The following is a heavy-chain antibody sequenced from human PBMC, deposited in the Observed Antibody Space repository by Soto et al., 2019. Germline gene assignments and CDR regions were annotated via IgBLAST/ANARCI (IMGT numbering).Heavy chain of an antibody. D-gene: IGHD1-1*01. CDR1: GGTLSSYT. J-gene: IGHJ4*02. CDR2: IIPILGIA. Sequence: QVQLVQSGAEVKKPGSSVKVSCKASGGTLSSYTISWERQAPGQGLEWMGRIIPILGIANYAQKFQGRVTITADKSTSTAYMELSSLRSEDTAVYYCASLERRPPDYWGQGTLVAVSS. V-gene: IGHV1-69*02. CDR3: ASLERRPPDY.